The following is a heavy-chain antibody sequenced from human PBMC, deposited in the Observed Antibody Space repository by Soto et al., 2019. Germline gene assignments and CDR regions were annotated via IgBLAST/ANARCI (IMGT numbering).Heavy chain of an antibody. CDR2: IIPVRGTA. V-gene: IGHV1-69*01. CDR1: GNTFNNYA. J-gene: IGHJ4*02. Sequence: QVQLVQSGAEVMKPGSSVKVSCKASGNTFNNYAVTWVRQAPGQGLEWMGGIIPVRGTANYAQKFQGRVTITADESTSTVFMQLSSLRSEDTAVYYCASSYGTSWYGDYWGQGTLVTVSS. CDR3: ASSYGTSWYGDY. D-gene: IGHD6-13*01.